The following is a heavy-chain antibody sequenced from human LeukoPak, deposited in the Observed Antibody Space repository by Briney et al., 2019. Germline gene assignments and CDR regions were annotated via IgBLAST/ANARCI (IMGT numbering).Heavy chain of an antibody. CDR2: ISGYNGNT. CDR1: GYTFTSYG. J-gene: IGHJ4*02. V-gene: IGHV1-18*01. Sequence: VASVTVSRKPSGYTFTSYGISWVRQAPGQGLEWMGWISGYNGNTIYAQKFKGRVTITTDTSTSTAYMELRSLRSDDPAVYYCARDKVDFGAVADIDYWGQGTLVTVSS. D-gene: IGHD6-19*01. CDR3: ARDKVDFGAVADIDY.